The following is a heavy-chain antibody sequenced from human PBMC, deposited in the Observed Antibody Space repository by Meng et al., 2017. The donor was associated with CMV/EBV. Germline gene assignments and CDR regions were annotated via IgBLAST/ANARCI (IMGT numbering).Heavy chain of an antibody. Sequence: SVKVSCKASGFTFTSSAVQWVRQARGQRLEWIGWIVVGSGNTNYAQKFQERVTITRDMSTCTAYMELSSLRSEDTAVYYCAARITGTRDVDYWGQGTLVTVSS. CDR1: GFTFTSSA. V-gene: IGHV1-58*01. D-gene: IGHD1-7*01. CDR2: IVVGSGNT. CDR3: AARITGTRDVDY. J-gene: IGHJ4*02.